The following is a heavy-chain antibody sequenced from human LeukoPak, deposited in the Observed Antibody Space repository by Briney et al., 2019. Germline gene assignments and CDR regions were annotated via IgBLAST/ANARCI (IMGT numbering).Heavy chain of an antibody. Sequence: GGSLRLSCAASGFTFSCYAMSWVRQSPGKGLEWVSTYNGGCAYTYYADSVKGRFTISRDNSKNTLYLQMTSLTAADTAIYYCANSIAADRGDYFDYCDQGNLVTVTA. D-gene: IGHD6-13*01. J-gene: IGHJ4*02. CDR1: GFTFSCYA. V-gene: IGHV3-23*01. CDR2: YNGGCAYT. CDR3: ANSIAADRGDYFDY.